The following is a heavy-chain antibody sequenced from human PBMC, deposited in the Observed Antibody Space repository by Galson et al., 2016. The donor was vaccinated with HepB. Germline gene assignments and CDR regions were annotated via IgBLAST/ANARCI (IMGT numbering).Heavy chain of an antibody. CDR2: ISGSGSNT. V-gene: IGHV3-23*01. Sequence: SLRLSCAASGFTFSSYAMSWVRQAPGKGLEWVSGISGSGSNTCYADSVKGRFTISRDKSKSTLFLEMNSLRPEDTATYYCAKDHVYYYDASGFFYPPNFGFWGQGTLVTVSS. CDR1: GFTFSSYA. CDR3: AKDHVYYYDASGFFYPPNFGF. D-gene: IGHD3-22*01. J-gene: IGHJ1*01.